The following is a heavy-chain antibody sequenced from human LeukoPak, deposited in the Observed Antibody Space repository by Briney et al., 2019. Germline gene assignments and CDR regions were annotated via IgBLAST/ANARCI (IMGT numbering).Heavy chain of an antibody. CDR2: INHSGST. V-gene: IGHV4-34*01. CDR1: GGSFSGYY. D-gene: IGHD2-15*01. CDR3: ARRQGMVVAARRRNWFDP. J-gene: IGHJ5*02. Sequence: SETLSLTCAVYGGSFSGYYWSWIRQPPGKGLEWIGEINHSGSTNYNPSLKSRVTISVDTSKNQFSLKLSSVTAADTAVYYCARRQGMVVAARRRNWFDPWGQGTLVTVSS.